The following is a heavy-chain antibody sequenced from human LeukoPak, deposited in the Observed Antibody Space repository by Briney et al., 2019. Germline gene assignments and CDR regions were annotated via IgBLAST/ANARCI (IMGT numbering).Heavy chain of an antibody. CDR3: AGDRYSSSWYFY. D-gene: IGHD6-13*01. J-gene: IGHJ4*02. V-gene: IGHV4-59*01. Sequence: PSETLSLTCTVSGGSISSYYWSWIRQPPGEGLEWIGNIYYSGSTNYNPSLKSRVTISVDTSKNQFSLKLSSVTAADTAVYYCAGDRYSSSWYFYWGQGTLVTVSS. CDR1: GGSISSYY. CDR2: IYYSGST.